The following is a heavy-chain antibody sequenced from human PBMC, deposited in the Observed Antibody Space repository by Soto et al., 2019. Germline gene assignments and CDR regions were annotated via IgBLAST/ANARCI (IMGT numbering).Heavy chain of an antibody. Sequence: KVTRKGSGYSFTSYCIRWVLNMHGKGLGWMGIIYPGEADTRYSPSFQGQVTISADKAISTAYLQWSSLKASDTAMYYCASSSYGGNYYGMDVWGQGTTVTVSS. J-gene: IGHJ6*02. V-gene: IGHV5-51*01. CDR3: ASSSYGGNYYGMDV. CDR1: GYSFTSYC. D-gene: IGHD4-17*01. CDR2: IYPGEADT.